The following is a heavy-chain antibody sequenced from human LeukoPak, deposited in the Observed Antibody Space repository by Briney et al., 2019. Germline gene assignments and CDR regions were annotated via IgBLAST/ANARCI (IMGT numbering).Heavy chain of an antibody. CDR1: GGSFSDYY. CDR2: IYHSGST. D-gene: IGHD2-21*02. V-gene: IGHV4-34*01. CDR3: ARVRYCGGDCS. Sequence: SETLSLTCAVYGGSFSDYYWSWIRQPPGKGLEWIGEIYHSGSTNYNPSLKSRVTISLDTSKNQFSLRLSSVTAADTAVYYCARVRYCGGDCSWGQGTLVTVSS. J-gene: IGHJ5*02.